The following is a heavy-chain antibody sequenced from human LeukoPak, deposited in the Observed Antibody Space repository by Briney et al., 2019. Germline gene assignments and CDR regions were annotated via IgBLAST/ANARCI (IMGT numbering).Heavy chain of an antibody. J-gene: IGHJ3*02. D-gene: IGHD6-19*01. V-gene: IGHV7-4-1*02. CDR1: GYTFTSYA. Sequence: GASVKVSCKASGYTFTSYAMNWVRQAPGQGLEWVGWINTNTGNPTYAQGFTGRFVFSLDTSVSTAYLQISSLKAEDTAVYYCAREYSSGWSDAFDIWGQGTMVTVSS. CDR3: AREYSSGWSDAFDI. CDR2: INTNTGNP.